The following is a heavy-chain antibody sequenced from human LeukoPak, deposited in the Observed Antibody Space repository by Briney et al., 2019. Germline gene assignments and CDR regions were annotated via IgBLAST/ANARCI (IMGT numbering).Heavy chain of an antibody. CDR1: GFTFSSYS. Sequence: GGSLRLSCAASGFTFSSYSMNWVRQAPGKGLEWVSSISSSSSYIYYADSVKGRFTISRDNAKNSLYLQTNSLRAEDTAVYYCAREQAGSCSSTSCYRDYGMDVWGQGTTVTVSS. J-gene: IGHJ6*02. CDR3: AREQAGSCSSTSCYRDYGMDV. D-gene: IGHD2-2*02. V-gene: IGHV3-21*01. CDR2: ISSSSSYI.